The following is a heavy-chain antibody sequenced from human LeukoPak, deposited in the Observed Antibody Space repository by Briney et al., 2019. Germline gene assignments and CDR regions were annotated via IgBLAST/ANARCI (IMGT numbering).Heavy chain of an antibody. Sequence: GGSLRLSCAASGFTFSSYSMNWVRQAPGKGLEWVSSISTSSSYIFYADSVKGRFTISRDNAKKSLYLQMNSLRAEDTAVYFCVSDSNSWYDSWGPGTLVTVSS. V-gene: IGHV3-21*01. CDR2: ISTSSSYI. J-gene: IGHJ5*01. CDR1: GFTFSSYS. D-gene: IGHD4-11*01. CDR3: VSDSNSWYDS.